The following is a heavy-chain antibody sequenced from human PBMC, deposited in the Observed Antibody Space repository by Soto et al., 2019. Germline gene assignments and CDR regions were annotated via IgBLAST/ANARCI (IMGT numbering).Heavy chain of an antibody. CDR3: VRNGYYCLDY. Sequence: QLQESGPGLVKPSETLSLTCAVSGGSITSTDWWSWVRQPPGKGLEWIGEFYQRGGTNYNPSFRSRVAISVDTSEIQFSLELRSVTSADTAVYYCVRNGYYCLDYWGQGVLVTVSS. CDR1: GGSITSTDW. CDR2: FYQRGGT. D-gene: IGHD5-12*01. V-gene: IGHV4-4*02. J-gene: IGHJ4*02.